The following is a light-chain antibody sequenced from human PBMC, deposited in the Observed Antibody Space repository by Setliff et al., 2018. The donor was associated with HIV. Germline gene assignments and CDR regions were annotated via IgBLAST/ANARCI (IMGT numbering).Light chain of an antibody. CDR3: SSYTSRNSYV. J-gene: IGLJ1*01. Sequence: QSALPQPASVSGSPGQSITISCTGTSSDIGGYNSVSWYQQHPGKAPKVIIYEVTDRPSGVSDRFPGSKSGNTASLTISGLQAEDEADYYCSSYTSRNSYVFGTGTKVTV. CDR1: SSDIGGYNS. CDR2: EVT. V-gene: IGLV2-14*01.